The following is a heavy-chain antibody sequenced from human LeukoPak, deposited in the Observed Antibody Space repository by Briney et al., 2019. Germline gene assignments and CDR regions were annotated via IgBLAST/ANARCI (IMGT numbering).Heavy chain of an antibody. J-gene: IGHJ4*02. CDR2: ISSSGSTI. CDR1: GFTFSSYE. CDR3: AGGPRQLWLNFDY. Sequence: GGSLRLSCAASGFTFSSYEMNWVRQAPGKGLGWVSYISSSGSTIYYADSVKGRFTISRDNAKNSLYLQMNSLRAEDTAVYYCAGGPRQLWLNFDYWGQGTLVTVSS. D-gene: IGHD5-18*01. V-gene: IGHV3-48*03.